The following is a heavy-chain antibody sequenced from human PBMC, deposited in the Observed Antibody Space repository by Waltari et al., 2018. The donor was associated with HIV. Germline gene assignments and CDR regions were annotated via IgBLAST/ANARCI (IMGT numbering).Heavy chain of an antibody. Sequence: QLQLQESGPGLVKPSETLSLTCTVSGGPISSSSYYWGWIRQPPGTGLEWIGSIYYSGSTYYNPSLKSRVTISVDTSKNQFSLKLSSVTAADTAVYYCARHKGARYSSGPTVYWFDPWGQGTLVTVSS. V-gene: IGHV4-39*01. CDR1: GGPISSSSYY. D-gene: IGHD6-19*01. CDR2: IYYSGST. J-gene: IGHJ5*02. CDR3: ARHKGARYSSGPTVYWFDP.